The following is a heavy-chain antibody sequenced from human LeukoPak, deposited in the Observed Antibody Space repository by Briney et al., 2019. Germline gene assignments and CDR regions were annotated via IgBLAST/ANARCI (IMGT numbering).Heavy chain of an antibody. CDR3: ATQQLVLEYYFDY. D-gene: IGHD6-13*01. CDR2: FDPEDGET. V-gene: IGHV1-24*01. J-gene: IGHJ4*02. CDR1: GYTLTELS. Sequence: ASVKVSCKVSGYTLTELSMHWVRQAPGKGLEWMGGFDPEDGETIYAQKFQGRVTMTEDTSTDTAYMELSSLRSEDTAVYCCATQQLVLEYYFDYWGQGTLVTVSS.